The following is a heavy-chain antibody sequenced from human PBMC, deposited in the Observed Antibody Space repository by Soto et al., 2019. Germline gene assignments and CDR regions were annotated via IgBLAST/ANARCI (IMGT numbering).Heavy chain of an antibody. CDR1: GGSFSSYT. D-gene: IGHD3-16*01. J-gene: IGHJ3*02. CDR2: IMPVFGTP. V-gene: IGHV1-69*01. Sequence: QVLLVQSGAEVKKPGSSMKVSCKAAGGSFSSYTVSWVRQAPGQGLDYMGGIMPVFGTPTYTEKFQGRITITAVESTGTAYMELTSLKSDDTAVYYCARGVTANYMGGDAFAIWGQGTMVTVSS. CDR3: ARGVTANYMGGDAFAI.